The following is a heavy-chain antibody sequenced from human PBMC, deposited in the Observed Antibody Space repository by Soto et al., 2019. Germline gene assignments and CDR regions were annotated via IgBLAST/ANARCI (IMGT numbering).Heavy chain of an antibody. CDR1: GYIFTTYD. J-gene: IGHJ4*01. CDR2: MNPNSGYI. D-gene: IGHD6-19*01. V-gene: IGHV1-8*01. CDR3: AISMYSSGWNYFDS. Sequence: ASVKVSCKASGYIFTTYDINWVRQATGQGLEWMGWMNPNSGYIGYAQKFQGRVTMTGNTTISTAYMELTSLRSEDTAVYYCAISMYSSGWNYFDSWGHGTLVTVSS.